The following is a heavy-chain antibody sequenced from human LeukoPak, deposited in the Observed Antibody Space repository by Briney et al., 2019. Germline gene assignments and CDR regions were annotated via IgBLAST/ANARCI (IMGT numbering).Heavy chain of an antibody. D-gene: IGHD6-13*01. J-gene: IGHJ2*01. CDR1: GDSIRSYY. CDR3: ARVYYSSSYDYWYFDL. V-gene: IGHV4-59*01. CDR2: IYYSETA. Sequence: SETLSLTCTVSGDSIRSYYWSWIRQPPGKGLEWIGYIYYSETANYNPSLKSRVTISVDTSKNQFSLKPTSVTAADTAVYYCARVYYSSSYDYWYFDLWGRGTLVTVSS.